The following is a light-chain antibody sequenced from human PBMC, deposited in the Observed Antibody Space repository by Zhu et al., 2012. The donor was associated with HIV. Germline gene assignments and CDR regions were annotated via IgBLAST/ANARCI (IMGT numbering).Light chain of an antibody. V-gene: IGKV1-5*03. CDR3: QQYYSPSYT. Sequence: DIQMTQSPSTLSASVGDRVTITCRASQNVYKWLAWYQQKPEQAPKLLIYEASRLEAGVPSRFSGSGSETEFTLTISGLQPDDFASYSCQQYYSPSYTFGQGTKLQIK. J-gene: IGKJ2*01. CDR2: EAS. CDR1: QNVYKW.